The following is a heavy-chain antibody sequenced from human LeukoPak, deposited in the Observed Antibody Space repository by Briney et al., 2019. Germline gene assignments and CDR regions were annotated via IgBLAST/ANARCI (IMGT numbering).Heavy chain of an antibody. CDR3: ARDGYSGNDGL. D-gene: IGHD5-12*01. CDR2: MYYSGST. CDR1: GGSISSYY. V-gene: IGHV4-59*01. Sequence: SETLSLTCTVSGGSISSYYWSWIRQPPGKGLEWIGYMYYSGSTNYNPSLKSRVTISVDTSKNQFSLKLSSVTAADTAVYYCARDGYSGNDGLWGQGALVTVSS. J-gene: IGHJ4*02.